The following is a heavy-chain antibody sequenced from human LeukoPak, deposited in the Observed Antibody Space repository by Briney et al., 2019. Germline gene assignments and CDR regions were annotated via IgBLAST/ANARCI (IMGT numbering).Heavy chain of an antibody. D-gene: IGHD6-6*01. CDR1: GGSFSGYY. J-gene: IGHJ3*02. CDR2: INHSGST. V-gene: IGHV4-34*01. Sequence: PSETLSLTCAVYGGSFSGYYWSWIRQPPGKGLEWIREINHSGSTNYNPSLKSRVTISVDTSKNQFSLKLSSVTAADTAVYYCARFVRIAARGVFDAFDIWGQGTMVTVSS. CDR3: ARFVRIAARGVFDAFDI.